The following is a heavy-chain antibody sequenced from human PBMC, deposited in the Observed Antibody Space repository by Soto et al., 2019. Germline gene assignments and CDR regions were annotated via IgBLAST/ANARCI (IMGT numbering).Heavy chain of an antibody. CDR2: IKYSGTT. CDR3: ARDVRDTGYSYWFDP. Sequence: PLPLPCTDAGACVGSGGYGWSWIRQVPGKGLEWIGYIKYSGTTHYSPSLKSRVNISFDKSKNQVFLNLRFVTGADTAVYFCARDVRDTGYSYWFDPRGRGILGIVSS. V-gene: IGHV4-31*03. D-gene: IGHD2-2*03. CDR1: GACVGSGGYG. J-gene: IGHJ5*02.